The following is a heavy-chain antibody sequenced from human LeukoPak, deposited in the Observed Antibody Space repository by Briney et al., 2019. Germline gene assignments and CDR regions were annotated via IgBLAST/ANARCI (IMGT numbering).Heavy chain of an antibody. CDR2: IKQDGSEK. J-gene: IGHJ6*02. V-gene: IGHV3-7*01. Sequence: GGSLRLSCAASGFNFSCYWISWVRQAPGEGLEWVANIKQDGSEKYYVDSVKGRFTISRDNAKNSLYLQMNSLRADDTAVYYCAGDGPEGDVWGQGTMVTVSS. CDR3: AGDGPEGDV. CDR1: GFNFSCYW.